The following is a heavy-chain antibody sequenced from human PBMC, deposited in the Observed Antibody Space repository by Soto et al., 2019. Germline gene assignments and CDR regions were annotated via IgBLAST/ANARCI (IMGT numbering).Heavy chain of an antibody. D-gene: IGHD3-3*01. CDR2: IRSKPNNYAT. CDR3: SRQASDFWSGKPQYYMDV. Sequence: EVQLVESGGGLVQPGGSLTLSCAASGFTFSGSAMHWVRQASGKGLEWVGRIRSKPNNYATAYGASVKGRFTISRDDSKNTAYLQMNILNTEDTAVYYCSRQASDFWSGKPQYYMDVWGKGTTVTVSS. CDR1: GFTFSGSA. J-gene: IGHJ6*03. V-gene: IGHV3-73*01.